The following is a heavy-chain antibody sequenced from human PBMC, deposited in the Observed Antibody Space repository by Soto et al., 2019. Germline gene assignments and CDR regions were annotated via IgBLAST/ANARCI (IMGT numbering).Heavy chain of an antibody. V-gene: IGHV4-39*01. CDR2: IYYSGST. CDR1: GGSISSSSYY. CDR3: ARGIQLWYGAFDI. D-gene: IGHD5-18*01. Sequence: QLQLQESGPGLVKPSETLSLTCTVSGGSISSSSYYWGWIRQPPGKGLEWIGSIYYSGSTYYNPSLKSRVTISVDTSKNQCSLKLSSVNAADTAVYYCARGIQLWYGAFDIWGQGTMGTVSS. J-gene: IGHJ3*02.